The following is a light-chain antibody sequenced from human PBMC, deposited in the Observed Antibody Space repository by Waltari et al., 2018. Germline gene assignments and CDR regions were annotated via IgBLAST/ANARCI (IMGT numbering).Light chain of an antibody. V-gene: IGKV3-11*01. J-gene: IGKJ3*01. Sequence: EIVLTQSPGTLSLSPGERATLSCRASQNINSHLAWYQQRLGQAPRLPIYDASKRAPGIPARFSGSGSGTDFTLTITSLEPEDFAVYYCQQRDHWPPGATFGPGTKVDIK. CDR3: QQRDHWPPGAT. CDR1: QNINSH. CDR2: DAS.